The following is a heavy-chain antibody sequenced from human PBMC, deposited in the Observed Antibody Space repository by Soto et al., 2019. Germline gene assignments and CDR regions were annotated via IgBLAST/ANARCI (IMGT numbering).Heavy chain of an antibody. D-gene: IGHD1-26*01. Sequence: QVQLVESGGGVVQPGRSLRLSCAASGFTFSSYGMHWVRQAPGKGLEWVAILSYDGSNTYYADSVKGRFTISRDNSKNSLYLQMNSLRDADTSVYYCAKEGGLSGSYYISSSYYFAYWGQGPLVTVSS. J-gene: IGHJ4*02. CDR1: GFTFSSYG. CDR3: AKEGGLSGSYYISSSYYFAY. V-gene: IGHV3-30*18. CDR2: LSYDGSNT.